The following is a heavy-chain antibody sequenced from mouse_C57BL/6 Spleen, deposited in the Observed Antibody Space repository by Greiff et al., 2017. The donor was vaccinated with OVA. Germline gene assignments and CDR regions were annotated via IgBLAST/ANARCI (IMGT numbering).Heavy chain of an antibody. D-gene: IGHD1-1*01. J-gene: IGHJ4*01. Sequence: VQLQQPGTELVKPGASVKLSCKASGYTFTSYWMHWVKQRPGQGLEWIGNINPSNGGTNYNEKFKSKATLTVDKSSSTAYMQLSSLTSEDSAVYYCARITTEVDYAMDYWGQGTSVTVSS. V-gene: IGHV1-53*01. CDR1: GYTFTSYW. CDR2: INPSNGGT. CDR3: ARITTEVDYAMDY.